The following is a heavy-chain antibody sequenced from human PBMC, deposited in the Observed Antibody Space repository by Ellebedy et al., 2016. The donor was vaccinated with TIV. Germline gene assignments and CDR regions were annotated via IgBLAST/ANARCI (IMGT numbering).Heavy chain of an antibody. D-gene: IGHD1-14*01. Sequence: PGGSLRLSCTASGFTFHTYAMSWVRPAPGEGLEWVSTIIGSGGSTYYADSVKGRFTISRDNPKNTLYMQMNSLRAEDTAVYYCAKSVSPDTGIFDFWGQGALVTVSS. J-gene: IGHJ4*02. CDR3: AKSVSPDTGIFDF. V-gene: IGHV3-23*01. CDR1: GFTFHTYA. CDR2: IIGSGGST.